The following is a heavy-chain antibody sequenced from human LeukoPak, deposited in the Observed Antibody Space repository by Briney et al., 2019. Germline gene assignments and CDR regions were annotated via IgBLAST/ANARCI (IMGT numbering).Heavy chain of an antibody. D-gene: IGHD6-13*01. CDR1: GFTFSSYW. J-gene: IGHJ4*02. CDR2: IKQDGSEK. Sequence: GGSLRLSCAASGFTFSSYWMSWVRQAPGKGLEWVANIKQDGSEKYYVHSVKGRFTISRDNAKNSLYLQMSSLRAEDTAVFYCARAAYTSSWYGSLGYWGQGTLVTVSS. CDR3: ARAAYTSSWYGSLGY. V-gene: IGHV3-7*04.